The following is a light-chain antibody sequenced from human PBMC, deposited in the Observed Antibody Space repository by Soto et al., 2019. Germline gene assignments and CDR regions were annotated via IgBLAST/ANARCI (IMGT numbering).Light chain of an antibody. CDR2: DVS. Sequence: QSALTQPASASGSPGQSITISCTGTSSDVGGYNYVSWHQQHPGKAPKLMIYDVSNRPSGVSNRFSGSKSGNTASLTISGLQAEDEADYYCSSYTTSSTRVFGGGTKLTVL. CDR1: SSDVGGYNY. J-gene: IGLJ3*02. V-gene: IGLV2-14*01. CDR3: SSYTTSSTRV.